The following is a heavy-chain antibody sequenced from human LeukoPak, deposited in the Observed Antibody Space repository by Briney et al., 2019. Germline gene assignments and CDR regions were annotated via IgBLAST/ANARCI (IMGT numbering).Heavy chain of an antibody. Sequence: SETLSLTCTVSGGSISSYYWSWIRQPLGKGLEWIGYIYYSGSTNYNPSLKSRVTISVDTSKNQFSLKLSSVTAADTAVYYCARDRDDGGIDYWGQGTLVTVSS. CDR2: IYYSGST. CDR1: GGSISSYY. CDR3: ARDRDDGGIDY. V-gene: IGHV4-59*01. D-gene: IGHD4-23*01. J-gene: IGHJ4*02.